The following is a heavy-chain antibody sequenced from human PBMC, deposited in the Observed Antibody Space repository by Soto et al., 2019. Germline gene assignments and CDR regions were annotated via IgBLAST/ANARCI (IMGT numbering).Heavy chain of an antibody. D-gene: IGHD2-2*01. J-gene: IGHJ6*02. CDR3: ARASTQEPYYYYYYGMDV. CDR2: LYYSGCT. V-gene: IGHV4-59*01. CDR1: GGSISSYC. Sequence: SEALSVTSTVPGGSISSYCWGWMRQPPGKGLEWIGYLYYSGCTTYNPSLKSRVTMRVDTSKNRFSLKLSYVTAADTAVYYCARASTQEPYYYYYYGMDVWGQVTTVTVSS.